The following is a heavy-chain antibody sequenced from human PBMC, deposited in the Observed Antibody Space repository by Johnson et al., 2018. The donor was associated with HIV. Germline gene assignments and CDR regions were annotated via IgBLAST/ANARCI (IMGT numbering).Heavy chain of an antibody. CDR3: TTPRPNWGLNAFDI. J-gene: IGHJ3*02. Sequence: VQLVESGGRLVKPGGSLRLSCAASGFTFSNAWMSWVRQAPGQGLEWVGRIKSKTEGGTTDYAAPVKRRFTISKDDSKNTLYLQMNSLKTEDTAVYYCTTPRPNWGLNAFDIWGQGTMVTVSS. CDR2: IKSKTEGGTT. V-gene: IGHV3-15*01. CDR1: GFTFSNAW. D-gene: IGHD7-27*01.